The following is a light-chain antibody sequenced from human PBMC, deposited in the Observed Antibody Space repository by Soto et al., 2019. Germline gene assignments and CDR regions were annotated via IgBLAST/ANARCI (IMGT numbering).Light chain of an antibody. V-gene: IGKV1-39*01. CDR3: QESYSTS. Sequence: DIQMTQSPYSLSASVGDSLSITCRASQYISTYLNWYQQKPGKAPKLLIYVASNLQSGVPSRFSCSGSGTDFTLTISSLQPEDMATYYCQESYSTSLGQGTKVDI. J-gene: IGKJ1*01. CDR2: VAS. CDR1: QYISTY.